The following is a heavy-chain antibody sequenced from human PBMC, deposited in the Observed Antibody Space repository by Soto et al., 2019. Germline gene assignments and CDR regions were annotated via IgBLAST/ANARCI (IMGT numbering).Heavy chain of an antibody. J-gene: IGHJ3*02. D-gene: IGHD1-26*01. Sequence: PQKLSVRNSGSAGFTSPRTNHGGRIRQPPGKGLEWIASIKYSGTTFYNPSLKSRVTLSVDTSKNQFALKLSSVTAAETAVYYCARHGITGSYYDAFDIWGQGTMVT. CDR3: ARHGITGSYYDAFDI. CDR1: AGFTSPRTNH. V-gene: IGHV4-39*01. CDR2: IKYSGTT.